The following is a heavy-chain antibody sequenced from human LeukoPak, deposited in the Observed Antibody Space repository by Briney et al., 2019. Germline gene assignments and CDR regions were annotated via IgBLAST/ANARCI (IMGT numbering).Heavy chain of an antibody. Sequence: GGSLRLSCAASGFTFSSYGMHWVRQAPGKGLEWVAVISYDGSNKCYADSVRGRFTISRDNSKNTLNLQMNSLRAEDTAVYYCAKDQVDIVATTPDYWGQGTLVTVSS. CDR3: AKDQVDIVATTPDY. J-gene: IGHJ4*02. CDR1: GFTFSSYG. D-gene: IGHD5-12*01. CDR2: ISYDGSNK. V-gene: IGHV3-30*18.